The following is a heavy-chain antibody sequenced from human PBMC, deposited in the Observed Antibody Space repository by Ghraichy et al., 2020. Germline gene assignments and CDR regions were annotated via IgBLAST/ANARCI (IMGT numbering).Heavy chain of an antibody. V-gene: IGHV1-3*01. CDR3: AREARGQLVLGYVQH. CDR1: GYTFTSYV. CDR2: INAGSGNT. D-gene: IGHD6-13*01. J-gene: IGHJ1*01. Sequence: ASVKLSCKASGYTFTSYVMHWVRQAPGQRLEWMGWINAGSGNTKYSQKFQGRVTITRDTSATTAYMELSSLRSEDTAVYYCAREARGQLVLGYVQHWGQGTLVTVSS.